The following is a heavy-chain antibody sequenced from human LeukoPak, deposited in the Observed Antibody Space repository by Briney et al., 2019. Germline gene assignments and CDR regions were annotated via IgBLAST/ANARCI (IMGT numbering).Heavy chain of an antibody. D-gene: IGHD3-9*01. J-gene: IGHJ6*02. Sequence: GGSLRLSCAASGFTFSDYYMYWIRQAPGKGLEWVSYISSSGSTIYYADSVKGRFTISRDNAKNSLYLQMNSLRAEDTAVYYCASTILVKGMDVWGQGTTVTVSS. V-gene: IGHV3-11*01. CDR1: GFTFSDYY. CDR3: ASTILVKGMDV. CDR2: ISSSGSTI.